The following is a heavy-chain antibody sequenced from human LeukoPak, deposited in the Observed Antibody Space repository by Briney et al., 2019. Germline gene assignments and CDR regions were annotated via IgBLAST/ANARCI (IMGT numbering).Heavy chain of an antibody. Sequence: PGGSLRLSCAASGFTFSSYGMHWVRQAPGQGLEWVAVISYDGSNKYYADSVKGRFTISRDTSKNTLYLQMNSLRAEDTAVYYCAKGSYCSSTSCSFREDYYYYGMDVWGQGTTVTVSS. D-gene: IGHD2-2*01. V-gene: IGHV3-30*18. CDR2: ISYDGSNK. J-gene: IGHJ6*02. CDR3: AKGSYCSSTSCSFREDYYYYGMDV. CDR1: GFTFSSYG.